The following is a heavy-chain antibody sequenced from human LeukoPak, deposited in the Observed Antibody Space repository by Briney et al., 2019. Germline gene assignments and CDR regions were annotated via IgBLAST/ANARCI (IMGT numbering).Heavy chain of an antibody. Sequence: SQTLSLTCAISGDSVSSNSAAWSWIRQSPSRGLEWLGRTYYRSKWYNDYAVSVKSQITINPDTSKNQFSLQLNSVTPEDTAVYYCARGGGYVDHAFDIWGQGTMVTVSS. CDR1: GDSVSSNSAA. J-gene: IGHJ3*02. V-gene: IGHV6-1*01. CDR2: TYYRSKWYN. CDR3: ARGGGYVDHAFDI. D-gene: IGHD3-16*01.